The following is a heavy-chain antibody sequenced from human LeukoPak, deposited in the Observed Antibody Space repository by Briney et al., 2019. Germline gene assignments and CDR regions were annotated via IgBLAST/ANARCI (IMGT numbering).Heavy chain of an antibody. V-gene: IGHV4-39*01. J-gene: IGHJ4*02. CDR1: GGSISSSSYY. CDR2: IYYSGST. D-gene: IGHD2-15*01. Sequence: SETLSLTCTVSGGSISSSSYYWGWIRQPPGKGLEWIGSIYYSGSTYYNPSLKSRVTISVDTSKNQFSLKLSSVTAADTAVYYCAGYCSGGSRYLDYGDYGTGVDYWGQGTLVTVSS. CDR3: AGYCSGGSRYLDYGDYGTGVDY.